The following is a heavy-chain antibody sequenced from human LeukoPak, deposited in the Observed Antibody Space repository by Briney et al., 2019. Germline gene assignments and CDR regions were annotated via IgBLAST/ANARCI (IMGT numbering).Heavy chain of an antibody. CDR2: ISGSGGST. J-gene: IGHJ6*02. D-gene: IGHD6-13*01. V-gene: IGHV3-23*01. CDR1: GFTFSQYW. Sequence: GGSLRLSCAASGFTFSQYWMSWVRQAPGKGLEWVSAISGSGGSTYYADSVKGRFTISRDNSKNTLYLQMNSLRAEDTAVYYCAKVTSIAAAGVSSHYYYYGMDVWGQGTTVTVSS. CDR3: AKVTSIAAAGVSSHYYYYGMDV.